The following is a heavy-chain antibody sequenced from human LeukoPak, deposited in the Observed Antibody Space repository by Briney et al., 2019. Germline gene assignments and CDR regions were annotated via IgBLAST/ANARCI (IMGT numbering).Heavy chain of an antibody. V-gene: IGHV4-34*01. D-gene: IGHD6-13*01. J-gene: IGHJ4*02. Sequence: SETLSLTCAVYGGSFSGYYWSWIRQPPGKELEWIGEINHSGSTNYNPSLKSRVTISVDTSKNQFSLKLSSVTAADTAVYYCARGPEQQLVSFDYWGQGTLVTVSS. CDR2: INHSGST. CDR3: ARGPEQQLVSFDY. CDR1: GGSFSGYY.